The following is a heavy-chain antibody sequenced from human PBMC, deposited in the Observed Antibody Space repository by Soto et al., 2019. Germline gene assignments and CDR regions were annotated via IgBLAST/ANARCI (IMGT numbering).Heavy chain of an antibody. Sequence: QGQLVQSGAEVKKPGSSVKVSCKASGGTFSSYAISWVRQAPGQGREWMGGLIAIFGTANYAQQFQGRVTITADESTSTAYMELSSLRPDDTAVYYCAREAGYCSSTRCYNWFYPCGQGTLVIVSS. J-gene: IGHJ5*02. CDR2: LIAIFGTA. CDR3: AREAGYCSSTRCYNWFYP. CDR1: GGTFSSYA. D-gene: IGHD2-2*01. V-gene: IGHV1-69*01.